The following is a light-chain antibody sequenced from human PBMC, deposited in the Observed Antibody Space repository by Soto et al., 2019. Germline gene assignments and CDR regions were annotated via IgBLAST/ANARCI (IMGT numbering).Light chain of an antibody. CDR1: SSDVGDYNY. J-gene: IGLJ3*02. CDR2: EVS. V-gene: IGLV2-8*01. CDR3: SSYAGSNNWV. Sequence: QSALTQPPSASGSPGQSVTISCTGTSSDVGDYNYVSWYQQHPGKAPKLMIYEVSKRPSGVPGRLSGSKSGNTASLTVSGLHAEDEAYYYCSSYAGSNNWVFGGGTKLTVL.